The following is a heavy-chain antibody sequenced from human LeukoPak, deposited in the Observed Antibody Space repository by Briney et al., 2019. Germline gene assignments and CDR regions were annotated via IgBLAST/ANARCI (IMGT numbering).Heavy chain of an antibody. Sequence: SETLSLTCTVSGGSISSYYWSWIRQPPGNGLEWIGYIYYSGSTNYNPSLKSRVTISVDTSKNQFSLKLSSVTAADTAVYHCARDPLVDCSGTSCYFGGMDVWGQGTTVTVSS. CDR3: ARDPLVDCSGTSCYFGGMDV. J-gene: IGHJ6*02. D-gene: IGHD2-2*01. CDR1: GGSISSYY. CDR2: IYYSGST. V-gene: IGHV4-59*01.